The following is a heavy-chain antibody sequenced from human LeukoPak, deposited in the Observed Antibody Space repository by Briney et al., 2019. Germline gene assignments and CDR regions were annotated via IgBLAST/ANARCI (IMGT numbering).Heavy chain of an antibody. CDR1: GYTFTGYY. V-gene: IGHV1-18*04. CDR2: ISGYNGNT. D-gene: IGHD1-26*01. Sequence: ASVKVSCKASGYTFTGYYMHWVRQAPGQGLEWMGWISGYNGNTNYAQNLQGRVTMTTDTSTSTAYMELRSLRSDDTAVYYCVREYRGGFWDYWGQGTLVTVSS. J-gene: IGHJ4*02. CDR3: VREYRGGFWDY.